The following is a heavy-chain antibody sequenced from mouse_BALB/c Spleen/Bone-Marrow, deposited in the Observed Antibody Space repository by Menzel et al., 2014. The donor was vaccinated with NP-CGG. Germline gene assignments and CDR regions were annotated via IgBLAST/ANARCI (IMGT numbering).Heavy chain of an antibody. Sequence: VQLQQCGAELVKPGASVKLSCTASGFNIKDTYMHWVKQRPEQGLEWIGRIDPANGNTKYDPKFQGKATITADTSSNTAYLQLSSLTSEDTAVYCCARYDYGVYFDYWGQGTTLTVSS. CDR1: GFNIKDTY. CDR3: ARYDYGVYFDY. D-gene: IGHD2-4*01. CDR2: IDPANGNT. V-gene: IGHV14-3*02. J-gene: IGHJ2*01.